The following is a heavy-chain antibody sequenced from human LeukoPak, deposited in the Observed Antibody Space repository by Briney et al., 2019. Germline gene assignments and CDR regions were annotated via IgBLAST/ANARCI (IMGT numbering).Heavy chain of an antibody. V-gene: IGHV4-39*07. D-gene: IGHD2-21*01. Sequence: ASETLSLTCTVSGDSISSYSYYWAWIRQPPGKGLEWIGSILFRGATYYNPSLKPRIIMSVDTSQNHFSLKLTSVTAADTAVYFCARESGDTRTVNSFDLWGRGTLITVSS. CDR2: ILFRGAT. CDR3: ARESGDTRTVNSFDL. CDR1: GDSISSYSYY. J-gene: IGHJ4*01.